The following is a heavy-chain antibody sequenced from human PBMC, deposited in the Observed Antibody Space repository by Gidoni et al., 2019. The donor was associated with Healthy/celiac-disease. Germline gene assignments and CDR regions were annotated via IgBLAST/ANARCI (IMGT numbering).Heavy chain of an antibody. D-gene: IGHD6-13*01. J-gene: IGHJ3*02. CDR3: AHKEAATTTTMGDAFDI. Sequence: QITLKESGPTLVKPTQTLTLTFTFSGFSLSTSAVGVGWIRQPPGKALEWLALIYWNDDKRYSPSLKSRLTITKDTSKNQVVLTMTNMDPVDTATYYCAHKEAATTTTMGDAFDIWGQGTMVTVSS. CDR2: IYWNDDK. V-gene: IGHV2-5*01. CDR1: GFSLSTSAVG.